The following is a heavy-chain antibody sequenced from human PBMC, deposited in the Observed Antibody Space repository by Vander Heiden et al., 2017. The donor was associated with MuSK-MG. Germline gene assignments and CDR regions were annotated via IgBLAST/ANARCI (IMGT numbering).Heavy chain of an antibody. Sequence: EVELVQSGAEVKKPGECVKNACNGSGYPFSHYWIAWVRQRPGKGLELMGLIYPGDSDTRYSPSFQGQVSISADKSISTAHLHWSSLRASDTAMYYGARLRGLSRGDYCDLWGQGTLGTVSS. J-gene: IGHJ4*02. CDR3: ARLRGLSRGDYCDL. D-gene: IGHD3-10*01. V-gene: IGHV5-51*01. CDR1: GYPFSHYW. CDR2: IYPGDSDT.